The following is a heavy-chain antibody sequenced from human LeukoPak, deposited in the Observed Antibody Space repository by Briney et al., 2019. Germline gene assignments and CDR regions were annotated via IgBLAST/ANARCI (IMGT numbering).Heavy chain of an antibody. V-gene: IGHV1-18*01. Sequence: GASVKVSCKASGYTFTSYGISWVRQAPGQGLEWMGWISAYNGNTNYAQKLQGRVTMTTDTSTSTAYMELRSLRSDDTAVYYCARGRGGSGSYYRGYYYYYMDVWGKGTTVTISS. CDR2: ISAYNGNT. J-gene: IGHJ6*03. CDR3: ARGRGGSGSYYRGYYYYYMDV. D-gene: IGHD3-10*01. CDR1: GYTFTSYG.